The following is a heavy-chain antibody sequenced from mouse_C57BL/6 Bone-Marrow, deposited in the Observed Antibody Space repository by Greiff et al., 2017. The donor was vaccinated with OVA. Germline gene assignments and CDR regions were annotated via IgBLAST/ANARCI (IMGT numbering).Heavy chain of an antibody. J-gene: IGHJ4*01. D-gene: IGHD2-4*01. V-gene: IGHV2-6-1*01. CDR2: IWSDGST. Sequence: VKLMESGPGLVAPSQSLSITCTVSGFSLTSYGVHWVRQPPGKGLEWLVVIWSDGSTTYNSALKSRLSISKDNSKSQVFLKMNSLQTDDTAMYYCARQGDYDGYAMDYWGQGTSVTVSS. CDR1: GFSLTSYG. CDR3: ARQGDYDGYAMDY.